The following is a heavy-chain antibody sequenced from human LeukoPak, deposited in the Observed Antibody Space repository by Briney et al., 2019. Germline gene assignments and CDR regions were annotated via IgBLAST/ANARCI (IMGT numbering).Heavy chain of an antibody. CDR2: INAGNGNT. V-gene: IGHV1-3*01. D-gene: IGHD3-22*01. CDR1: GYTFTSYA. J-gene: IGHJ4*02. CDR3: ARDITYYYDSSGYRSFDY. Sequence: ASVKVSCKASGYTFTSYAMHWVRQAPGQRLEWMGWINAGNGNTKYSQKFQGRVTITRDTSASTAYMELSSLRSEDTAVYYCARDITYYYDSSGYRSFDYWGQGTLVTVSS.